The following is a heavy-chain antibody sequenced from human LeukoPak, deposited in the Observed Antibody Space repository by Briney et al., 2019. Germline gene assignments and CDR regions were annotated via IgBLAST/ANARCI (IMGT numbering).Heavy chain of an antibody. CDR3: ARGYSYGYAYNWFDP. Sequence: ASVKVSCKASGYTFTSYGISWVRQAPGQGLEWMGWISAYNGNTNYAQKLQGRVTMTTDTSTSTAYMEPRSLRSDDTAVYYCARGYSYGYAYNWFDPWGQGTLVTVSS. CDR2: ISAYNGNT. V-gene: IGHV1-18*01. D-gene: IGHD5-18*01. J-gene: IGHJ5*02. CDR1: GYTFTSYG.